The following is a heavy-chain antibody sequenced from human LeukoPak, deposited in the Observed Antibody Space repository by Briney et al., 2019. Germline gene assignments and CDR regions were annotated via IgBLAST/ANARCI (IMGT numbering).Heavy chain of an antibody. CDR3: ARGAARMVEMGTIMSFEY. J-gene: IGHJ4*02. V-gene: IGHV3-30*02. CDR2: IRYDGSNK. D-gene: IGHD5-24*01. Sequence: PGGSLRLSCAASGFTFSSYGMHWVRQAPGKGLEWVAFIRYDGSNKYYADSVKGRFTISRDNSKNTLYLQMNSLRAEDTAVYYCARGAARMVEMGTIMSFEYWGQGTLVTVSS. CDR1: GFTFSSYG.